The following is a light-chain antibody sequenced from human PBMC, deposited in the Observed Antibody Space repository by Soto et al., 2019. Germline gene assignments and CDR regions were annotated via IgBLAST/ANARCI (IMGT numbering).Light chain of an antibody. J-gene: IGKJ1*01. CDR1: QSISSW. Sequence: DIQMTQSPSTLSASVGDRVTITCRASQSISSWLAWYQQKPGKAPNLLIYKASSLEGGVPSRFSGSGSGTEFTLTISSLQPYDFATYYCQQYNSYWTFGQGTKVEIK. CDR2: KAS. V-gene: IGKV1-5*03. CDR3: QQYNSYWT.